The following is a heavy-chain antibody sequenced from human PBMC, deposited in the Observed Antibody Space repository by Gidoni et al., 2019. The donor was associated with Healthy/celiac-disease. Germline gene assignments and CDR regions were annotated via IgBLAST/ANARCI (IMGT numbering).Heavy chain of an antibody. J-gene: IGHJ2*01. CDR2: IYTSGGT. V-gene: IGHV4-61*02. CDR1: GGSISSGSYH. Sequence: QVQLQESGPGLVKPSQTLSLTCTASGGSISSGSYHRRWIRQPAGKGLEWIGRIYTSGGTNYNPSHKSRVTISVNTSKDQFSLKLSSVTAADTAVYYCARKQYCSSTSCYQYWYFDLWGRGTLVTVSS. D-gene: IGHD2-2*01. CDR3: ARKQYCSSTSCYQYWYFDL.